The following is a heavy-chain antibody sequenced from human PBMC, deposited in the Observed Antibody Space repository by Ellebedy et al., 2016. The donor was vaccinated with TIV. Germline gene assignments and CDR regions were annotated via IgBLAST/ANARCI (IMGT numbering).Heavy chain of an antibody. J-gene: IGHJ4*02. V-gene: IGHV3-23*01. CDR2: ISGSGGST. CDR3: ARDKSRTTIALDY. D-gene: IGHD3-22*01. Sequence: GESLKISCAASGFTFSSYAMSWVRQAPGKGLEWVSGISGSGGSTYYADSVKSRFTISRDNSKNTLYLQMNSLRAEDTAVYYCARDKSRTTIALDYWGQGTLVTVSS. CDR1: GFTFSSYA.